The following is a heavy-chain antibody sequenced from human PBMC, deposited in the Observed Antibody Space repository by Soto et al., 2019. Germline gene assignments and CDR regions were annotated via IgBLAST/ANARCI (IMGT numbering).Heavy chain of an antibody. J-gene: IGHJ6*02. CDR1: GFTFTSSA. D-gene: IGHD1-26*01. CDR2: IVVGSGNT. Sequence: GASVKVSCKASGFTFTSSAVQWVRQARGQRLEWIGWIVVGSGNTNYAQKFQERVTITRDMSTSTAYMELSSLRSEDTAVYYCAASSGSYSDYYGMDVWGQGTTVTVSS. CDR3: AASSGSYSDYYGMDV. V-gene: IGHV1-58*01.